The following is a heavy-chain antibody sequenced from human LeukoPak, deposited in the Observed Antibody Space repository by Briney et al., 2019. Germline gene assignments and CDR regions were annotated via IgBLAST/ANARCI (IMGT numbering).Heavy chain of an antibody. Sequence: ASVKVSCKASGYTFTSYDINWVRQAPGQGLEWMGWMNPNSGNTGYAQKFQGRVTMTRNTSISTAYMELSSLRSEATAVYYCARGGSFVYYDSSGYYDYWGQGTLVTVSS. D-gene: IGHD3-22*01. J-gene: IGHJ4*02. CDR2: MNPNSGNT. CDR1: GYTFTSYD. V-gene: IGHV1-8*01. CDR3: ARGGSFVYYDSSGYYDY.